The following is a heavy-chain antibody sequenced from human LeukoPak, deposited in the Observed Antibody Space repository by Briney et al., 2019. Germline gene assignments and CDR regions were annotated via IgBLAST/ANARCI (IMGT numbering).Heavy chain of an antibody. D-gene: IGHD2-21*02. CDR2: ISSSSSTK. V-gene: IGHV3-48*01. J-gene: IGHJ6*03. Sequence: AGSLRLSCAASGFTFSSYSMNWVRQAPGKGLEWVSYISSSSSTKYYADSMKGRFTISRDNAKNSLYLQMNSLRAEDTAVYYCARGDPENYYYYYMDVWGKGTTVTVSS. CDR3: ARGDPENYYYYYMDV. CDR1: GFTFSSYS.